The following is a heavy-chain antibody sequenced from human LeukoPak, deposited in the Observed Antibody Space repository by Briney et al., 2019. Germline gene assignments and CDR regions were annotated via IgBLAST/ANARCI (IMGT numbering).Heavy chain of an antibody. J-gene: IGHJ5*02. CDR2: INHSGST. V-gene: IGHV4-34*01. CDR3: ARGDGVVVVPAAIGWFDP. Sequence: SETLSLTCAVYGGSFSGYYWSWIRQPPGKGLEWIGEINHSGSTNYNPSLKSRVTISVDTPKNQFSLKLSSVTAADTAVYYCARGDGVVVVPAAIGWFDPWGQGTLVTVSS. CDR1: GGSFSGYY. D-gene: IGHD2-2*01.